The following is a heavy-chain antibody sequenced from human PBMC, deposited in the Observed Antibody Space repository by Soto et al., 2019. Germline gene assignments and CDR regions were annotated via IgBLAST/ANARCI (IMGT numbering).Heavy chain of an antibody. J-gene: IGHJ4*02. CDR1: GFTFSNAW. CDR2: IKNKANGGTT. V-gene: IGHV3-15*07. D-gene: IGHD2-15*01. CDR3: TSHPQDTSDD. Sequence: PGGSLRLSCAASGFTFSNAWMNWVRQAPWRGLEWVGRIKNKANGGTTDYAAPVKGRFTISRDDSKNTLYLQMNSLKTEDTAVYYCTSHPQDTSDDWGQGTLVTVSS.